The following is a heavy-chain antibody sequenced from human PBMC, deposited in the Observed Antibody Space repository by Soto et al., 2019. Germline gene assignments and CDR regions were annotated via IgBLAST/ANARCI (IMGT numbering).Heavy chain of an antibody. Sequence: QVQLVESGGGVVQPGGSLRLSCTASGFSFRSSGMHWVRQAPGKGLEWVAVIWYDGSNKYSADSVKGRFTISRDNSKKTLYLQMSSLRAKDTAVYYCARVGCGGDCPFDYWGQGTLVTVSS. CDR3: ARVGCGGDCPFDY. CDR1: GFSFRSSG. V-gene: IGHV3-33*01. J-gene: IGHJ4*02. D-gene: IGHD2-21*02. CDR2: IWYDGSNK.